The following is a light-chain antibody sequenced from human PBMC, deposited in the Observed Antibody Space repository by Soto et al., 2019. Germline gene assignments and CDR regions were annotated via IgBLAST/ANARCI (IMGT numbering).Light chain of an antibody. CDR1: QSISSW. CDR3: QPYNSDSGT. CDR2: DAS. J-gene: IGKJ1*01. V-gene: IGKV1-5*01. Sequence: DIQMTQSPSTLSASVGDRVTITCRASQSISSWLAWYQQKPGKAPKLLIYDASSLESGVPSRFSGSGAGTEFTLTISSLQPDAVANYYCQPYNSDSGTFGQGTKVEIK.